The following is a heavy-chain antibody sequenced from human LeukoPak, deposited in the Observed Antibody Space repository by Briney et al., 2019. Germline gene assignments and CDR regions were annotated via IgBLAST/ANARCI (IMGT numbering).Heavy chain of an antibody. CDR2: ISGSGGST. V-gene: IGHV3-23*01. CDR1: GFTFSSYV. D-gene: IGHD3-10*01. J-gene: IGHJ6*02. Sequence: GGSLRLSCAASGFTFSSYVMSWVRQAPGKGLEWVSAISGSGGSTYYADSVKGRFTISRDNSKNTLYLQMNSLRAEDTAVYYCAKVRGVDDYYYGMDVWGQGTTVTVSS. CDR3: AKVRGVDDYYYGMDV.